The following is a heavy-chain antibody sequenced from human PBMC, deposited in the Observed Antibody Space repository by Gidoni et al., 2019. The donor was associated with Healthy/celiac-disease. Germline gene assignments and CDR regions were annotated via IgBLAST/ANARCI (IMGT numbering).Heavy chain of an antibody. V-gene: IGHV4-34*01. CDR1: GGSFSGYY. Sequence: QVQLQQWGAVLLKPSETLSLTCAVYGGSFSGYYWSWFRQPPGKGLEWIGEINHSGSTNYNPSLKSRVTISVDTSKNQFSLKLSSVTAADTAVYYCARGRYRGNWFDPWGQGTLVTVSS. J-gene: IGHJ5*02. CDR3: ARGRYRGNWFDP. D-gene: IGHD2-2*02. CDR2: INHSGST.